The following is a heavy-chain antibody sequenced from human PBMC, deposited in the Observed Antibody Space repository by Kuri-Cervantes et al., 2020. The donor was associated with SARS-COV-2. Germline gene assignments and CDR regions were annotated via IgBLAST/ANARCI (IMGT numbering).Heavy chain of an antibody. CDR1: GGTFSSYA. J-gene: IGHJ4*02. Sequence: SVKVSCKASGGTFSSYAISWVRQAPGQGLEWMGRIVPIFGTANYAQKFQGRVTITADESTSTAYMELSSLRSEDTAVYYCARDQVSAAAGTGGSDYWGQGTLVTVSS. V-gene: IGHV1-69*13. D-gene: IGHD6-13*01. CDR2: IVPIFGTA. CDR3: ARDQVSAAAGTGGSDY.